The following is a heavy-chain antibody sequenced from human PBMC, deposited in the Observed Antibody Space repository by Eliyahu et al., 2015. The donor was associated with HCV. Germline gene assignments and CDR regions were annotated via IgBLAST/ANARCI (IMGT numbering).Heavy chain of an antibody. V-gene: IGHV3-7*03. CDR3: ARGPHP. CDR2: IKQDGSEK. J-gene: IGHJ5*02. CDR1: GFTFSXYW. Sequence: AASGFTFSXYWMSWVRQAPGKGLGWVANIKQDGSEKYYVDSVKGRFTISRDNAKNSLYLQMXSLRAEDTAVYYCARGPHPWGQGTLVTVSS.